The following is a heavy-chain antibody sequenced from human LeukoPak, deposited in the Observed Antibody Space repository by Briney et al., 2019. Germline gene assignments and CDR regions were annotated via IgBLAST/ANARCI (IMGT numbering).Heavy chain of an antibody. D-gene: IGHD1-26*01. V-gene: IGHV4-34*01. CDR2: INHSGST. J-gene: IGHJ6*03. Sequence: SETLSLTCAVYGGSFSGYYGSWIRQPPGKGLEWIGGINHSGSTNYNPSLKSRVTISVDTSKNQFSLKLSSVTAADTAVYYCARGGEGRYYYYYMDVWGKGTTVTVSS. CDR1: GGSFSGYY. CDR3: ARGGEGRYYYYYMDV.